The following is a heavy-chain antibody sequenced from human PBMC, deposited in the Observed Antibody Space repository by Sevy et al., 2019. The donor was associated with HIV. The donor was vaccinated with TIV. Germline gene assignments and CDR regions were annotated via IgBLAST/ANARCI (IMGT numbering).Heavy chain of an antibody. J-gene: IGHJ2*01. CDR1: GFTFSSYS. Sequence: GSLRLSCAASGFTFSSYSMNWVRQAPGKGLEWVSYISSSSSTIYDADSVKGRFTISRDNAKNSLYLQMNSLRDEDTAVYYCARDEVGTVVTPGWYFDLWGRGTLVTVSS. CDR3: ARDEVGTVVTPGWYFDL. CDR2: ISSSSSTI. V-gene: IGHV3-48*02. D-gene: IGHD2-21*02.